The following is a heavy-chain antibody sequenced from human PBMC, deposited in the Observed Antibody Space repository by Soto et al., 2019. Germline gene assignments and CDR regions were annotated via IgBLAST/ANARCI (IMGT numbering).Heavy chain of an antibody. CDR2: IYYSGST. J-gene: IGHJ2*01. CDR1: GGSISSSSYY. V-gene: IGHV4-39*01. D-gene: IGHD3-22*01. Sequence: QLQLQESGPGLVKPSETLSLTCTVSGGSISSSSYYWGWIRQPPGKGLEGIGSIYYSGSTYYNTSHKSSVSIYVATSKSVYSPKLSSVTAADTAMYYCAGALLVAYYDSSYNSYFDRWGSGTLVTVSS. CDR3: AGALLVAYYDSSYNSYFDR.